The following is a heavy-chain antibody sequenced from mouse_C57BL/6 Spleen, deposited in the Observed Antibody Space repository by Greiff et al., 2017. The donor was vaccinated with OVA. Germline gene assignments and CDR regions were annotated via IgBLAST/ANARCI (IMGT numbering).Heavy chain of an antibody. Sequence: QVQLKESGPELVKPGASVKISCKASGYAFSSSWMNWVKQRPGKGLEWIGRIYPGDGDTNYNGKFKGKATLTADKSSSTAYMQLSSLTSEDSAVYFCARGDGNYDYWYFDVWGTGTTVTVSS. V-gene: IGHV1-82*01. CDR1: GYAFSSSW. D-gene: IGHD2-1*01. CDR2: IYPGDGDT. J-gene: IGHJ1*03. CDR3: ARGDGNYDYWYFDV.